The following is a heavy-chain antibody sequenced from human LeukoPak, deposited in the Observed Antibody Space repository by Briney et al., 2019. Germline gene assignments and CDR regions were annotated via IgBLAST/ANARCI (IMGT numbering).Heavy chain of an antibody. CDR2: ISYDGSNK. J-gene: IGHJ4*02. CDR1: GFTFSSYG. CDR3: AKHRRSTLVTAYFDS. D-gene: IGHD2-21*02. Sequence: SGGSLRLSCAASGFTFSSYGMHWVRQAPGKGLEWVAVISYDGSNKYYADSVKGRFTISRDNSKNTLYLQLNSLRVDDAAIYYCAKHRRSTLVTAYFDSWGQGTLVTVSS. V-gene: IGHV3-30*18.